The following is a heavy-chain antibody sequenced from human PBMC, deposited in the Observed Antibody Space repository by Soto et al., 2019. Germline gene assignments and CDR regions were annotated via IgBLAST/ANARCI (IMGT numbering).Heavy chain of an antibody. Sequence: GGSLRLACAASGYTFSDYYMSWIRQAPGKGLEWVSYISGSSDYIDYADSLKGRFTISRDNAKNSLYLQMNSLRAGDTAVYFCARGSIIRAMDVWGQGTTVTVSS. CDR2: ISGSSDYI. V-gene: IGHV3-11*06. D-gene: IGHD3-10*01. CDR3: ARGSIIRAMDV. J-gene: IGHJ6*02. CDR1: GYTFSDYY.